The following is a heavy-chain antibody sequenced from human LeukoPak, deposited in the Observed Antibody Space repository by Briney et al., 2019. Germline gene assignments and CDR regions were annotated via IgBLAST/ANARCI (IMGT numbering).Heavy chain of an antibody. CDR2: ISSSGSTR. CDR3: AREIVSAVAGNFDY. Sequence: GGSLRLSCAASGFTFSSYEMNWVRQAPGKGLEWVSYISSSGSTRTYADSVKGRFTITRDNAKNSLYLEMNSLRAEDTAVYYCAREIVSAVAGNFDYWGQGTLVTVSS. V-gene: IGHV3-48*03. CDR1: GFTFSSYE. J-gene: IGHJ4*02. D-gene: IGHD6-19*01.